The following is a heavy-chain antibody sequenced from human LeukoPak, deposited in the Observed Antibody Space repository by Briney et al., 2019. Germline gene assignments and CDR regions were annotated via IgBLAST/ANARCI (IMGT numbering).Heavy chain of an antibody. Sequence: GGSLRLSCAASGFTFSNYNMNXXXQAPGKGLEWXSSISSSNNYIYYADSVKGRFTISRDNAKNSLYLQMNSLRAEDTAVYYCARRSPNYHFDYWGQGTPVSVCS. CDR2: ISSSNNYI. J-gene: IGHJ4*02. CDR1: GFTFSNYN. D-gene: IGHD1-7*01. V-gene: IGHV3-21*01. CDR3: ARRSPNYHFDY.